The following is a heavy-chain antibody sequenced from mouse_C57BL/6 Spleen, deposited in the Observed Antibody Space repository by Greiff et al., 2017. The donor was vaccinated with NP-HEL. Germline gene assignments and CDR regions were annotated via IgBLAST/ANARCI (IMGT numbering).Heavy chain of an antibody. CDR3: ESYASYVGSDMDY. V-gene: IGHV1-80*01. Sequence: QVQLQQSGAELAKPGASVKISCKASGYTFSSYWMNWVKQRPGQGLEWIGQIYPGGGDTNYNGKFKGKATLTADKSSSTAYMQLSSLTSEDSAVYVCESYASYVGSDMDYWGQGTTVTVSS. D-gene: IGHD2-1*01. CDR1: GYTFSSYW. J-gene: IGHJ4*01. CDR2: IYPGGGDT.